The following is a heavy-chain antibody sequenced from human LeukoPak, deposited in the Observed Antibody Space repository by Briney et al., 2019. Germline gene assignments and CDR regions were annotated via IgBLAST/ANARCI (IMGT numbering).Heavy chain of an antibody. CDR3: ARDLRHSTHDYYYGMDV. J-gene: IGHJ6*02. D-gene: IGHD2-15*01. CDR2: IYSGGTT. V-gene: IGHV3-53*01. Sequence: GGSLRLSCVASGFTVSGFYMSWVRQAPGKGLEWVSVIYSGGTTYYADSVQGRFTISRDNSKNTLYLQMNSLRAEDTAIYYCARDLRHSTHDYYYGMDVWGQGTTVTVSS. CDR1: GFTVSGFY.